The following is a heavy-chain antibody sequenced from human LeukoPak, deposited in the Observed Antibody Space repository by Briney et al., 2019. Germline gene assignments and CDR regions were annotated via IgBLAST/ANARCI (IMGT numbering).Heavy chain of an antibody. D-gene: IGHD3-10*01. J-gene: IGHJ5*02. CDR3: ATDITMVP. Sequence: ASVKVSCKASGYTFTRYDMHWVRQAPGQGVEWMGWINPNSGGTNYAQKFQGRVTMTRDTSISSAYMELSRLRSDDTAVYYCATDITMVPWGQGTLVTVSS. V-gene: IGHV1-2*02. CDR2: INPNSGGT. CDR1: GYTFTRYD.